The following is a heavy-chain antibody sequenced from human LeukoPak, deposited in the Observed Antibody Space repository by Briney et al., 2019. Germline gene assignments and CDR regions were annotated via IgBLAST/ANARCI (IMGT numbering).Heavy chain of an antibody. J-gene: IGHJ4*02. CDR3: AQTGGLVPGRYFVY. D-gene: IGHD6-6*01. CDR2: ISDSGGST. CDR1: GFTFSNYG. Sequence: QPGGSLRLSCAASGFTFSNYGMSWVRQAPGKGLEWVSTISDSGGSTYYADSVKGRFTISRDNSKNTLYLQMSSLGAEDTAVYYCAQTGGLVPGRYFVYWGQGTLVTVSS. V-gene: IGHV3-23*01.